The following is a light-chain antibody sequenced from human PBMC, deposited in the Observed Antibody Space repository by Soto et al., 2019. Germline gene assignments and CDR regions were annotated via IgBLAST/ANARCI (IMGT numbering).Light chain of an antibody. J-gene: IGKJ4*01. CDR3: QQYDSSLGLT. CDR2: GAS. Sequence: EIVLTQSPGTLSLSPGERATLSCRASQSVSSSYLARYQQKPGQAPRLLIYGASSRATGIPDRFSGSESGTDFTLTISRLEPEDFAVYYCQQYDSSLGLTFGGGTKVEIK. V-gene: IGKV3-20*01. CDR1: QSVSSSY.